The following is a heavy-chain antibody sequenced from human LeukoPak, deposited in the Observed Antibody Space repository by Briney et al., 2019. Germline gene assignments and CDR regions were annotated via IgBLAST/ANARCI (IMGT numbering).Heavy chain of an antibody. CDR2: LSGNGNTI. Sequence: PGGSLRLSCAASGFTFSSYAMSWVRQAPGKGLECVSALSGNGNTIYYADSVKGRFTISRDNSKNTLSLQMNSLRAEDTAVYYWSKAFDGGHDYWGQGTLVTVSS. J-gene: IGHJ4*02. CDR3: SKAFDGGHDY. D-gene: IGHD4-23*01. V-gene: IGHV3-23*01. CDR1: GFTFSSYA.